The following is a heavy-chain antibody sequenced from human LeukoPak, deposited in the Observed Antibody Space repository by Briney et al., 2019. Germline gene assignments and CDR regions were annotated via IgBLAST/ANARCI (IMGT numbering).Heavy chain of an antibody. CDR3: ARVGSSWPRDAFDI. CDR2: INHSGRT. V-gene: IGHV4-34*01. CDR1: GGSFSGYY. D-gene: IGHD6-13*01. J-gene: IGHJ3*02. Sequence: SETLSLTCAVYGGSFSGYYWSWIRQPPGKGLEWIGEINHSGRTNYNPSLKSRVTISVDTSKNQFSLKLSSVTAADTAVYYCARVGSSWPRDAFDIWGQGTMVTVSS.